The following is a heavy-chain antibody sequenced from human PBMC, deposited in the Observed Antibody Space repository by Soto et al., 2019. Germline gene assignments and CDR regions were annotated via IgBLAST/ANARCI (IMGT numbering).Heavy chain of an antibody. D-gene: IGHD2-21*02. Sequence: PGGSLRLSCAGSGFTFRNSEMFWVRQAPGKGLEWVSKINYSGSNIYYSKSVKGRFTISRDNAKNSLYLQMNSLTDEDTAIYFCASEALCGADCYFFEYRGPGTLVTVSS. V-gene: IGHV3-48*03. J-gene: IGHJ4*02. CDR3: ASEALCGADCYFFEY. CDR2: INYSGSNI. CDR1: GFTFRNSE.